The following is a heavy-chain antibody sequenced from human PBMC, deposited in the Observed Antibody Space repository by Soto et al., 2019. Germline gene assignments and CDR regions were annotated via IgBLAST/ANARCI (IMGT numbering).Heavy chain of an antibody. J-gene: IGHJ4*02. V-gene: IGHV3-7*01. CDR1: GFTFSDYF. Sequence: EVQLVDSGGALVQPGESLRLSCAASGFTFSDYFMTWVRQAPGKGLEWVATIKQDGNEKYYVDSVKGRFTISRDNAKNSLYLQMNALRAEDTAVYDWAIGHWLGKWGQGTLVTVSS. CDR3: AIGHWLGK. CDR2: IKQDGNEK. D-gene: IGHD6-19*01.